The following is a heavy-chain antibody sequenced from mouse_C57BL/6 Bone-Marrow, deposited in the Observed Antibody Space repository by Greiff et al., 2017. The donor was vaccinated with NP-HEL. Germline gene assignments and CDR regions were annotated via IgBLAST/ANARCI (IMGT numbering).Heavy chain of an antibody. J-gene: IGHJ4*01. D-gene: IGHD4-1*01. CDR1: GYTFTSYG. Sequence: QVQLQQSGAELARPGASVKLSCKASGYTFTSYGISWVKQRTGQGLEWIGEIYPRSGNTYYNQKFKGKATLTVDKSSSTAYMELRSLTSEDSAVYYCAKDWSYYYAMDYWGQGTSVTVSS. CDR2: IYPRSGNT. CDR3: AKDWSYYYAMDY. V-gene: IGHV1-81*01.